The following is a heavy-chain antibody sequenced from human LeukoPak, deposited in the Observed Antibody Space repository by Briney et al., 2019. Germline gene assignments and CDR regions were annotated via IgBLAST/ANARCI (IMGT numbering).Heavy chain of an antibody. Sequence: GESLKISCKGSGYSFTSYWIGWVRQMPGKGLEWMGIIYPGGSDTRYSLSFQGQVTISADKSISTAYLQWSSLKASDTAMYYCAGVSSYSSNWEAAYWGQGTLVTVSS. CDR2: IYPGGSDT. V-gene: IGHV5-51*01. CDR3: AGVSSYSSNWEAAY. CDR1: GYSFTSYW. J-gene: IGHJ4*02. D-gene: IGHD6-13*01.